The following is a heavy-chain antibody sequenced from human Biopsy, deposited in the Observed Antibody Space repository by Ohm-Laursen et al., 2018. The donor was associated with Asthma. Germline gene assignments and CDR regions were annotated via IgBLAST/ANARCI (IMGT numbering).Heavy chain of an antibody. CDR2: IKHDGSEK. CDR3: ARTFHFWSPYHAEHYQL. D-gene: IGHD3-3*02. V-gene: IGHV3-7*01. Sequence: SLRLSCAASGFTFGDYWMSWVRQVPGKGLEWVANIKHDGSEKNHVDSLKGRFTISRDNAKNSLYLQMNSLRAEDTAVYYSARTFHFWSPYHAEHYQLWGQGTLVTVSS. CDR1: GFTFGDYW. J-gene: IGHJ1*01.